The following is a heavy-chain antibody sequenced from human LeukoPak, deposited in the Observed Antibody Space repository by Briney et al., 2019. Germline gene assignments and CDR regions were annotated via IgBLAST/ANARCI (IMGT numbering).Heavy chain of an antibody. V-gene: IGHV3-21*01. CDR1: GFIFSVYS. J-gene: IGHJ5*01. Sequence: GGSLRLSCAASGFIFSVYSMNWVRQAPGKGLEWVSSICGGSNYIYYADSLKGRFTISRDNAKNSLYLHMNSLRAEDTAVYYCVRDHLLIDDKSNWFDSWGQGTLVTVSS. CDR3: VRDHLLIDDKSNWFDS. CDR2: ICGGSNYI. D-gene: IGHD2-15*01.